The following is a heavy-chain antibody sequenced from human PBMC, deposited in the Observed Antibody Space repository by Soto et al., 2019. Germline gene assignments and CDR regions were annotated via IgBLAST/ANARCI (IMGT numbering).Heavy chain of an antibody. CDR3: AGPFSGGDFDLDV. CDR2: INPHGGST. V-gene: IGHV1-46*01. J-gene: IGHJ6*02. D-gene: IGHD2-21*02. CDR1: GDTFTSYY. Sequence: QVQLVQSGAEVKRPGASVKVSCKAPGDTFTSYYLNWVRQAPGQGLEWMGVINPHGGSTKYAQKFQGRITMTRDTSRSTVYMELSSLRSDDTAIYYCAGPFSGGDFDLDVWGQGTTVTVSS.